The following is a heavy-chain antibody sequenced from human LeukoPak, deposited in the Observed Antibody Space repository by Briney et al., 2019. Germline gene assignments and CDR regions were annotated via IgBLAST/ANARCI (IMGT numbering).Heavy chain of an antibody. CDR3: TTDVMFVLMVYAIEQLESD. Sequence: GGSLRLSCAASGFTFSNAWMSWVRQAPGKGLEWVGRIKSKTDGGTTDYAAPVKGRFTISRDDSKDTLYLQMNSLKTEDTAVYYCTTDVMFVLMVYAIEQLESDWGQGTLVTVSS. CDR1: GFTFSNAW. D-gene: IGHD2-8*01. J-gene: IGHJ4*02. V-gene: IGHV3-15*01. CDR2: IKSKTDGGTT.